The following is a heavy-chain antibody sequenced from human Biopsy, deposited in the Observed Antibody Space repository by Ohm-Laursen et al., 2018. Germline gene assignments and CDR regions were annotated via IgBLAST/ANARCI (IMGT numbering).Heavy chain of an antibody. J-gene: IGHJ4*02. V-gene: IGHV4-39*01. CDR1: DGSISNIINY. CDR3: ARHSFGSGRDF. Sequence: TLSLTCTVTDGSISNIINYWGWIRQPLGKGLEWLGSIYHTGITDYNPSLKRRVTISVDTSNNQFSQNLSSLTAADTAVYYCARHSFGSGRDFWGQGTLVTVSS. D-gene: IGHD3-10*01. CDR2: IYHTGIT.